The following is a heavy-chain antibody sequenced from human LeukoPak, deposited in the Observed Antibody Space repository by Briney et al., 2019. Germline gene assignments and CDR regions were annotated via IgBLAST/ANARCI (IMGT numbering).Heavy chain of an antibody. CDR1: GGTFSSYA. D-gene: IGHD1-1*01. CDR2: IIPILGIA. J-gene: IGHJ6*02. Sequence: SVKVSCKASGGTFSSYAISWVRQAPGQGLAWMGRIIPILGIANYAQKFQGRVTITADKSTSTAYMELSSLRSEDTAVYYCARTWNPQKDYYGMDVWGQGTTVTVSS. V-gene: IGHV1-69*04. CDR3: ARTWNPQKDYYGMDV.